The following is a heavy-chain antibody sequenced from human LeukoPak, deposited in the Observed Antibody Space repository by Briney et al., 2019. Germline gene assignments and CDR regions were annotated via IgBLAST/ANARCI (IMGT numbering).Heavy chain of an antibody. J-gene: IGHJ4*02. CDR2: INHSGST. CDR3: ARGLVVTARPYYFDY. CDR1: GGSFSGYY. Sequence: SETLSLTCAVYGGSFSGYYWSWIRQPPGKGLEWIGEINHSGSTNYNPSLKSRVTISVDTSKNQFSLKLSSVTAADTAVYYCARGLVVTARPYYFDYWGQGTLVTVSS. D-gene: IGHD2-21*02. V-gene: IGHV4-34*01.